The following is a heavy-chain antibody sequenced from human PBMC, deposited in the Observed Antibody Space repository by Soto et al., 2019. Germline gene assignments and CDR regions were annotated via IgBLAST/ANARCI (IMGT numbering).Heavy chain of an antibody. J-gene: IGHJ6*02. CDR1: GYTFTGYY. Sequence: ASVKVSCKASGYTFTGYYMHWVRQAPGQGLEWMGWINPNSGGTNYAQKFQGWVTMTRDTSISTAYMELSRLRSDDTAVYYCVRVSGYVNQKNDYYGMAVWGQGTTVTVSS. D-gene: IGHD5-12*01. V-gene: IGHV1-2*04. CDR2: INPNSGGT. CDR3: VRVSGYVNQKNDYYGMAV.